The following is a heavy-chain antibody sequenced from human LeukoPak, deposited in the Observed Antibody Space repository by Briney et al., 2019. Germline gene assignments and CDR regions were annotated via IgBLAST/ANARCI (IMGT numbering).Heavy chain of an antibody. CDR2: IYYSGST. Sequence: SETLSLTCAVYGGSFSGYYWSRIRQPPGKGLEWIGYIYYSGSTYYNPSLKSRVTISVDTSKNQFSLKLSSVTAADTAVYYCARGPYGDPTSFDPWGQGTLVTVSS. J-gene: IGHJ5*02. D-gene: IGHD4-17*01. CDR3: ARGPYGDPTSFDP. V-gene: IGHV4-30-4*08. CDR1: GGSFSGYY.